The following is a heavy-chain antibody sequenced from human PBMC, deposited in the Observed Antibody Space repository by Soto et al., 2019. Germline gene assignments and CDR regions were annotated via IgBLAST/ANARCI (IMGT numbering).Heavy chain of an antibody. V-gene: IGHV3-30*03. J-gene: IGHJ1*01. CDR1: GFTFSGYG. D-gene: IGHD6-19*01. CDR3: AIDRVSERNSGCSQGN. Sequence: GGSLRLSCAASGFTFSGYGMHWVRQAPGKGLEWVAAISNDGRTKYYADSVKGRFTISRDNSKGTLDLQMNSLRVEDTAIYYCAIDRVSERNSGCSQGNWGQGTLGTVSS. CDR2: ISNDGRTK.